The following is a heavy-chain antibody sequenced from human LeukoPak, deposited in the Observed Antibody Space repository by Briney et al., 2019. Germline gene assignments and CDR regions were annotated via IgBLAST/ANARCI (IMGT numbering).Heavy chain of an antibody. D-gene: IGHD6-19*01. J-gene: IGHJ4*02. CDR2: INPSGGST. Sequence: ASVKVSCKASGYTFTSYYMHWVRQAPGQGLEWMGIINPSGGSTSYAQKLQGRVTMTRDTSTSTVYMELSSLRSEDTAVYYCARGVLHTGGSGWYGDYFDYWGQGTLVTVSS. CDR3: ARGVLHTGGSGWYGDYFDY. V-gene: IGHV1-46*01. CDR1: GYTFTSYY.